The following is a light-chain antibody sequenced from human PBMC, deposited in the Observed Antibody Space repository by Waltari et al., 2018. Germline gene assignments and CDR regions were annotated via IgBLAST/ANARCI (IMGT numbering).Light chain of an antibody. CDR3: SSFTTSGAYV. CDR2: DVN. CDR1: TSAVGSYNL. Sequence: QSALTQPASVSGSPGQSITISCPGPTSAVGSYNLVTWYHQHPGKAPKLLIYDVNKRPSGISSRFSGSKSGNTASLTISGLQTEDEADYYCSSFTTSGAYVFGAGTKVTVL. V-gene: IGLV2-14*02. J-gene: IGLJ1*01.